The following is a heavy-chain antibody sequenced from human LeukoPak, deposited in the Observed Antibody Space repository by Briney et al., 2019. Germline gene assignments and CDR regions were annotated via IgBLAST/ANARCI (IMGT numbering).Heavy chain of an antibody. J-gene: IGHJ4*02. D-gene: IGHD1-26*01. Sequence: GGSLRLSCAASGFTFSGYWMSWVRQTPEKGLEWVANIKQDGSEIYYVDSVEGRFTISRDNAKNSLYLQMNSLRADDTAVYYCARDKIVGPTTLDYWGQGTLVTVSS. CDR1: GFTFSGYW. V-gene: IGHV3-7*01. CDR2: IKQDGSEI. CDR3: ARDKIVGPTTLDY.